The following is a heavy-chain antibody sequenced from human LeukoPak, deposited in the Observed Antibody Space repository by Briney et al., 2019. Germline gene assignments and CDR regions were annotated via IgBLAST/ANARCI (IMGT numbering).Heavy chain of an antibody. CDR1: GFTFSSYS. D-gene: IGHD3-22*01. J-gene: IGHJ4*02. CDR2: ISYDGSNK. Sequence: GGSLRLSCAASGFTFSSYSMNWVRQAPGKGLEWVAVISYDGSNKYYADSVKGRFTISRDNSKNTLYLQMNSLRAEDTAVYYCAKIFYYDSSGYQYYFDYWGQGTLVTVSS. CDR3: AKIFYYDSSGYQYYFDY. V-gene: IGHV3-30*18.